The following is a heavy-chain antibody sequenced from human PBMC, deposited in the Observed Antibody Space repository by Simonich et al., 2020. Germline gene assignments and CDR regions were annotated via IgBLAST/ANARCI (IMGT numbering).Heavy chain of an antibody. CDR1: GGSFSGYY. Sequence: QVQLQQWGAGLLKPSETLSLTCAVYGGSFSGYYWGWIFQPPGKGLEWIGEINHTGRPNYTPSLKRRVTISVDTSKNQFSLKLSSVTAADTAVYYCARHLQLGPFDYWGQGTLVTVSS. J-gene: IGHJ4*02. D-gene: IGHD1-1*01. CDR3: ARHLQLGPFDY. V-gene: IGHV4-34*01. CDR2: INHTGRP.